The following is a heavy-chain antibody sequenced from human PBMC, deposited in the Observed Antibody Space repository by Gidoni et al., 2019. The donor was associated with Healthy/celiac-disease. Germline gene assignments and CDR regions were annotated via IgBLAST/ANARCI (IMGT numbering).Heavy chain of an antibody. V-gene: IGHV3-11*01. CDR1: GFPSSDYY. D-gene: IGHD3-16*01. J-gene: IGHJ4*02. CDR2: ISSSGRTI. CDR3: ASGTGRSVLGFDY. Sequence: QVQRVESGGGLVKPGGSLRPSCAAPGFPSSDYYMSWIRQAPGKGLEWVSYISSSGRTIYYADSVKGRFTISRDNAKNSLYLQMNSLRAEDTAVYYCASGTGRSVLGFDYWGQGTLVTVSS.